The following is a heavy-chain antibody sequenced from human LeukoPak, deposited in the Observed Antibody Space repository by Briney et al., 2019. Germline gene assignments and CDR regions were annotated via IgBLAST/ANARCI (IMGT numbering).Heavy chain of an antibody. CDR1: GGSVSSGLSY. D-gene: IGHD3-10*01. Sequence: SETLSLTCTVSGGSVSSGLSYWSWIRQPPGKGLEWIAYISYSGGTDYNPSLRSRVTISLDTSKNQFSLKLSSVTAADTAVYYCARVGGSGSYLHWFDPWGQGTLVTVSS. J-gene: IGHJ5*02. V-gene: IGHV4-61*01. CDR3: ARVGGSGSYLHWFDP. CDR2: ISYSGGT.